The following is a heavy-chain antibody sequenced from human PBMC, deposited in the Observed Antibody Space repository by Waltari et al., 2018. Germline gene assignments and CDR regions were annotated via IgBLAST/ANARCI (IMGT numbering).Heavy chain of an antibody. J-gene: IGHJ4*02. CDR2: INHSGST. V-gene: IGHV4-34*01. Sequence: QVQLQQWGAGLLKPSETLSLTCAVYAGSFSDYFWGWIRQAPGKGLEWTGAINHSGSTNLRPSLKRRVTISLDTSKSQFSLTLTSVTAADTALYYCARGRPFYETSGYYYNYWGQGTLVTVSS. D-gene: IGHD3-22*01. CDR3: ARGRPFYETSGYYYNY. CDR1: AGSFSDYF.